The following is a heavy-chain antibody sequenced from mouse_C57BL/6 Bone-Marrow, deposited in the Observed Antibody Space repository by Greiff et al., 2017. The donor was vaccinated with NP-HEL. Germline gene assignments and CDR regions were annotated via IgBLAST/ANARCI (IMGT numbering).Heavy chain of an antibody. CDR3: ARYYGSSSYYFDY. CDR2: IDPSDSET. J-gene: IGHJ2*01. D-gene: IGHD1-1*01. CDR1: GYTFTSYW. Sequence: VQLQQSGAELVRPGSSVKLSCKASGYTFTSYWMHWVKQRPIQGLEWIGNIDPSDSETHYNQKFKDKATLTVAKSSSTAYMQLSSLTSEDSAVYYCARYYGSSSYYFDYWGKGTTLTVSS. V-gene: IGHV1-52*01.